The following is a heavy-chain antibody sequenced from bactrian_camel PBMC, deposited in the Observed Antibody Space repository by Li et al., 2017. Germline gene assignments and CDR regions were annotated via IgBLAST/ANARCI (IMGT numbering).Heavy chain of an antibody. CDR1: GYRMTRCG. D-gene: IGHD5*01. V-gene: IGHV3S31*01. J-gene: IGHJ6*01. CDR2: IYHGRIIP. CDR3: AAVPPPMGWIKGTIRCDRIQVFGY. Sequence: DVQLVESGGGSAQAGGSLKLSCVASGYRMTRCGFGWFRQAPGKEREGVASIYHGRIIPYYADSVKGRFTISQDNAKNTVYLQMNSLKPEDTAVYYCAAVPPPMGWIKGTIRCDRIQVFGYWGQGTQVTVS.